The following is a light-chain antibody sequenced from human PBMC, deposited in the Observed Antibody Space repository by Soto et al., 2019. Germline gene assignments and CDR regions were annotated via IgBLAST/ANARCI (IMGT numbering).Light chain of an antibody. CDR3: QHYGISAYT. Sequence: EIVLTQSPGTLSLSPGERATLSCRASQSVRSNYLAWYQQKPGQAPRLLIYGASSRSTGIPDRFSGSGSGTDFSLTISRLEPEDFAVYYCQHYGISAYTFGQGTTLEIK. J-gene: IGKJ2*01. CDR1: QSVRSNY. CDR2: GAS. V-gene: IGKV3-20*01.